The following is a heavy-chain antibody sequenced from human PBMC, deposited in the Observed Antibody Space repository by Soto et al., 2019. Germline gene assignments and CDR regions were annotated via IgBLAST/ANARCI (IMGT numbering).Heavy chain of an antibody. Sequence: SETLSLTCTVSGDSISNYYWSWIRQPPGKGLEWIAYIYYSGSTNYNPSLKSRVTITVDTSKTQFYLKLKSVTDADTAVYYCARSMDTGYYYYGMDVWGQGTTVTVSS. CDR1: GDSISNYY. CDR2: IYYSGST. V-gene: IGHV4-59*01. J-gene: IGHJ6*02. CDR3: ARSMDTGYYYYGMDV.